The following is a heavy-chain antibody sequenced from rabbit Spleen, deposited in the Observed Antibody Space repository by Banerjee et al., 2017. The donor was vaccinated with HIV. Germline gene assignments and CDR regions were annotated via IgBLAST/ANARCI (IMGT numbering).Heavy chain of an antibody. CDR3: ARDLPDIIGWNFGF. J-gene: IGHJ4*02. Sequence: QEQLEESGGGLVKPEGSLTLTCKASGFSFSEKEVMCWVRQAPGKGLEWIGRINTITGKTVYATWAKGRFTISRASSTTVFLQMTSLTAADTATYFCARDLPDIIGWNFGFWGPGTLVTVS. CDR1: GFSFSEKEV. V-gene: IGHV1S45*01. D-gene: IGHD1-1*01. CDR2: INTITGKT.